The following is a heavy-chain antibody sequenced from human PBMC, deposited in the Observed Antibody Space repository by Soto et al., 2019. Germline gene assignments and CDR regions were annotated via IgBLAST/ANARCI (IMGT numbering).Heavy chain of an antibody. CDR3: AKSLHLYSGYHER. Sequence: EVQLLESGGGLVQPGGSLRLSCAASGFTFSSYAMSWVRQAPGKGLEWVSAISGSGGSTYYADSVKGRITISRDNSQNTLYLQMNSLRAEDTAVYYCAKSLHLYSGYHERWGQGTLVTVSS. CDR1: GFTFSSYA. CDR2: ISGSGGST. J-gene: IGHJ4*02. D-gene: IGHD5-12*01. V-gene: IGHV3-23*01.